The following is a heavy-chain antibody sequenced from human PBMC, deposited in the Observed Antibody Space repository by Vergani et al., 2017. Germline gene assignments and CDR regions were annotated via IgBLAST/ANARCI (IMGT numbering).Heavy chain of an antibody. CDR3: ARGGLRYFDWLFTN. D-gene: IGHD3-9*01. CDR1: GYTFTGNY. J-gene: IGHJ4*02. V-gene: IGHV1-2*02. Sequence: QFQLVQSGAEVKKPGSSVKVSCKASGYTFTGNYMHWVRQAPGQGLEWMGWINPNSGGTNYAQKFQGRVTMTRDTSISTAYMERSRLRSYDTAVYYCARGGLRYFDWLFTNWGQGTLVTVSS. CDR2: INPNSGGT.